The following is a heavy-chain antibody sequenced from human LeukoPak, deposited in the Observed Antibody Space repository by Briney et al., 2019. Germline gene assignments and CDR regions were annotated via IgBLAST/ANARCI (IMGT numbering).Heavy chain of an antibody. D-gene: IGHD3-10*01. CDR2: IRYDGTNK. Sequence: GGSLRLPCAASGFILSRNGMHWVRQAPGKGLEWVAFIRYDGTNKYYADSVKGQFTISRDNSKNTLCLQMNSLRGEDTAVYYCARYLYGSGTYHIDYWGRGTLVTVSS. V-gene: IGHV3-30*02. J-gene: IGHJ4*02. CDR3: ARYLYGSGTYHIDY. CDR1: GFILSRNG.